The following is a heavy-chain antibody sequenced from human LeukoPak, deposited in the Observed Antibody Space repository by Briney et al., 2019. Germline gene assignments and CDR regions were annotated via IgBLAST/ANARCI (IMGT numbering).Heavy chain of an antibody. J-gene: IGHJ4*02. V-gene: IGHV3-33*01. Sequence: GRSLRLSCAASGFTFSDYAMHWVRQAPGKGLEWVAVIWYDGSNENYADSVRGRFTVFRDNSKRTLYLHMNSVRAEDTAVYYCARVAMSGSSGYCDYWGPGTLVTVSS. CDR1: GFTFSDYA. CDR2: IWYDGSNE. D-gene: IGHD3-22*01. CDR3: ARVAMSGSSGYCDY.